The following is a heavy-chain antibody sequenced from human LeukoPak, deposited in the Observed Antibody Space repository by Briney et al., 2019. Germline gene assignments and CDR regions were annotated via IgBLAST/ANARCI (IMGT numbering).Heavy chain of an antibody. CDR2: IHSGGDT. Sequence: GGSLRLSCAASGFTFNDYAMSWVRQAPGKGQEWVSVIHSGGDTYYADSVKGRFTISRDNPKNTLYLQMNSLRAEDTAVYYCAREGVSLIDYWGQGTLVTVSS. V-gene: IGHV3-66*01. J-gene: IGHJ4*02. CDR1: GFTFNDYA. CDR3: AREGVSLIDY.